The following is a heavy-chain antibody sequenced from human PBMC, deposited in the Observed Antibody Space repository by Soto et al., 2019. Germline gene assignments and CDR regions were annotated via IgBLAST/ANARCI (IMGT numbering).Heavy chain of an antibody. J-gene: IGHJ4*02. CDR3: ARGAMTTVTTGFGW. CDR1: GGSISSGGYY. D-gene: IGHD4-17*01. Sequence: QVQLQESGPGLVKPSQTLSLTCTVSGGSISSGGYYWSWIRQYPGKGLEWIGYIYYSGSTYYNPSLKSRVTIAVDTSKNQFSLKLSSVTAADTAVYYCARGAMTTVTTGFGWWGQGTLVTVSS. CDR2: IYYSGST. V-gene: IGHV4-31*03.